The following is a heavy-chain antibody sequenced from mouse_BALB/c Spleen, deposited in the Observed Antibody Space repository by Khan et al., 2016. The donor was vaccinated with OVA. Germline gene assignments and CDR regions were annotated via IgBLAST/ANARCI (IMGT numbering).Heavy chain of an antibody. CDR3: VSIPIPPSDFDS. V-gene: IGHV1-4*01. Sequence: VQLQQSGTELARPGASVKMSCKASGYTFANYAMHWVKKRPGQGLEWIGYINPSTGYTNYNQNFSDKATLTTDRSSSTAYMQLSSLPSADSAVYYCVSIPIPPSDFDSWGPGTTLTVSS. CDR2: INPSTGYT. J-gene: IGHJ2*01. CDR1: GYTFANYA.